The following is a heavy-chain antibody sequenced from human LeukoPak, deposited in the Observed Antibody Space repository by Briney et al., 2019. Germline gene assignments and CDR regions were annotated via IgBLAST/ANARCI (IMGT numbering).Heavy chain of an antibody. D-gene: IGHD3-10*01. V-gene: IGHV4-59*01. CDR3: ARGGYCGSGNDFRFDP. Sequence: SETLSLTCTVSGGPISSYYWSWIRQSPGKGLECIGYIHYTGSTNYNPSLKSRVTISVETSKNQFSLKLKSVTAADTAVYYCARGGYCGSGNDFRFDPWGQGTLVAVSS. CDR1: GGPISSYY. CDR2: IHYTGST. J-gene: IGHJ5*02.